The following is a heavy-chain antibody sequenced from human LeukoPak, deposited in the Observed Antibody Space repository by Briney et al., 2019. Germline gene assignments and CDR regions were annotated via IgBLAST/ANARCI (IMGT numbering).Heavy chain of an antibody. CDR2: LGGRGGNT. J-gene: IGHJ4*02. Sequence: QPGGSLRLSCTASGFTFSSYAMSWVRQAPGKGLEWVSALGGRGGNTYYADSVKGRFTISRDNSKNTLYLQMNSLRAEDTAKYYCAKVASLCTSTSCVRGGFDYWGQGTLVTVSS. D-gene: IGHD2-2*01. CDR3: AKVASLCTSTSCVRGGFDY. CDR1: GFTFSSYA. V-gene: IGHV3-23*01.